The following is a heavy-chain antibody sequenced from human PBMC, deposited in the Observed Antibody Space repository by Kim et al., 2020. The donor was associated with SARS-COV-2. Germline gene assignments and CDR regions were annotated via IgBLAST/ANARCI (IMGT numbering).Heavy chain of an antibody. CDR1: GYSISSGYY. CDR3: ARLTPIVVIPDAMAAFDI. D-gene: IGHD2-2*01. J-gene: IGHJ3*02. CDR2: IYHSGST. V-gene: IGHV4-38-2*02. Sequence: SETLSLTCTVSGYSISSGYYWGWIRQPPGKGLEWIGSIYHSGSTYYNPSLKSRVTISVDTSKNQFSLKLSSVTAADTAVYYCARLTPIVVIPDAMAAFDIWGQGTKVTVSS.